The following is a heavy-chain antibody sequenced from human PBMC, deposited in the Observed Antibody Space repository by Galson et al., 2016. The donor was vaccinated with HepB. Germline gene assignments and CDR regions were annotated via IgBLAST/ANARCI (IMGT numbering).Heavy chain of an antibody. CDR2: IYSGGST. Sequence: SLRLSCAASGFTVSSNYMSWVRQAPGKGLQWVSVIYSGGSTYYADSVKGRFTISRDNSKNTLSLQMNSLRAEDTAVYYCVRDRWYGELGVGYYGMDVWGQGTTVTVSS. D-gene: IGHD3-10*01. J-gene: IGHJ6*02. V-gene: IGHV3-53*01. CDR1: GFTVSSNY. CDR3: VRDRWYGELGVGYYGMDV.